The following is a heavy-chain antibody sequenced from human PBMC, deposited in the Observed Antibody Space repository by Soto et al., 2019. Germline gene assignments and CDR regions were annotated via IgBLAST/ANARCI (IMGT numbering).Heavy chain of an antibody. V-gene: IGHV3-9*01. CDR2: INWKSDI. D-gene: IGHD4-17*01. CDR3: AMSQVRGGMTTLTF. J-gene: IGHJ4*02. CDR1: AFTFNDNA. Sequence: PGGSLRLSCTVSAFTFNDNAMHWVRQAPEKGLEWASGINWKSDISYADSVKGRLTISRDNAENSLSLQMNSRRAEDTALYYCAMSQVRGGMTTLTFWGQGTQVTVSS.